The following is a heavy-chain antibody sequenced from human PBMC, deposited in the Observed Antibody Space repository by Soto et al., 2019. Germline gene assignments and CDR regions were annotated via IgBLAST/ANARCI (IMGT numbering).Heavy chain of an antibody. CDR1: GYTFTRYG. CDR3: ARSIVVVTALDY. J-gene: IGHJ4*02. CDR2: MNPNSGNT. Sequence: ASVKVSCKASGYTFTRYGISWVRQAPGQGLEWMGWMNPNSGNTGYAQKFQGRVTMTRNTSISTAYMELSSLRSEDTAVYYCARSIVVVTALDYWGQGTLVTVSS. D-gene: IGHD2-21*02. V-gene: IGHV1-8*01.